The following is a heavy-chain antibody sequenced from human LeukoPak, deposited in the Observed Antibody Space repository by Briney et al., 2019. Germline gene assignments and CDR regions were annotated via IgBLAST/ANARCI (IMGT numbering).Heavy chain of an antibody. D-gene: IGHD1/OR15-1a*01. CDR3: AREEQYNMYFDY. Sequence: GASVKVSCKASGYTLTDKYTHWVRQAPGQGLEWMGWINPNSGDTTYAQKFQGRVTMTRDTSISTAYMELSRLTSDDTAVYYCAREEQYNMYFDYWGQGTLVTVSS. J-gene: IGHJ4*02. V-gene: IGHV1-2*02. CDR1: GYTLTDKY. CDR2: INPNSGDT.